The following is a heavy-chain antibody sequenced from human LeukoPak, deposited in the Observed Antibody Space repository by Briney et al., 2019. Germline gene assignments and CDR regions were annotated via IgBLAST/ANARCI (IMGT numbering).Heavy chain of an antibody. D-gene: IGHD4-23*01. CDR2: INNSGGT. V-gene: IGHV4-59*01. J-gene: IGHJ5*02. CDR3: ARYRGNSNGGFDP. CDR1: GGSISSYY. Sequence: PSETLSLTCTVSGGSISSYYWSWIRQPPGKGLEWRGYINNSGGTNYNPSLKSRATTSVDTSKNQFSLKLTSVTAADTAVYYCARYRGNSNGGFDPWGQGTLVTVSS.